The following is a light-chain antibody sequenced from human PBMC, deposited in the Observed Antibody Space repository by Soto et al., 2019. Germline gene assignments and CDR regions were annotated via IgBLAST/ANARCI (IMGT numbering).Light chain of an antibody. CDR2: KAS. J-gene: IGKJ5*01. CDR1: QSISSL. V-gene: IGKV1-5*03. Sequence: DIQMTQSPSTLSASVGDRVTITCRASQSISSLLAWYQQKPGRAPTLLIYKASTLDSGVTSRFSCIGSGTAFSLTISSPHPDDATTYYRPQHNRFPLTFGQGTRLEIQ. CDR3: PQHNRFPLT.